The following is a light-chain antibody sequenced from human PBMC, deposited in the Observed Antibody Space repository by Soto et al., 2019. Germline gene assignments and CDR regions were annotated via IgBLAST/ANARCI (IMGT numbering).Light chain of an antibody. CDR2: GAS. CDR1: QSVGSS. Sequence: EDVLTKSPGTVSLSTGERATLSCRASQSVGSSLSWYQQKPGQAPRLLFYGASNRATAIPDRFSGSGFGTDFTLTITRLEPEDFAVYYCQQYGDSPQTFGPGTKVGI. CDR3: QQYGDSPQT. J-gene: IGKJ1*01. V-gene: IGKV3-20*01.